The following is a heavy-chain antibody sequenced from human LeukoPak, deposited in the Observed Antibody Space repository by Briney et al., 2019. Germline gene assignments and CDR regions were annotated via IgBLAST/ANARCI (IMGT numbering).Heavy chain of an antibody. Sequence: GGSLRLSCAASGFTFSSYWMSWVRQAPGKGLEWVANIKQDGSEKYYVDSVKGRFTISRDNAKNSLYLQMNSLRAEDTAVYYCARATTGSPRYYYYYYMDVWGKGTTVTISS. J-gene: IGHJ6*03. D-gene: IGHD1-1*01. CDR3: ARATTGSPRYYYYYYMDV. CDR2: IKQDGSEK. CDR1: GFTFSSYW. V-gene: IGHV3-7*01.